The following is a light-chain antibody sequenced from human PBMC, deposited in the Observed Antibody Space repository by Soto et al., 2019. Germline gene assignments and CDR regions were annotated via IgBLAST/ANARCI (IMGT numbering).Light chain of an antibody. Sequence: EIVLTQSPGTLSLSPGERATLSCRASQSVSSSYLAWYQQKPGQAPRLLIYGASSRATGIPDRFSGSGSGTDFTLTISRLEPEDFATYYCQQGYSFPYTFGQGTKVDNK. CDR2: GAS. CDR1: QSVSSSY. CDR3: QQGYSFPYT. V-gene: IGKV3-20*01. J-gene: IGKJ2*01.